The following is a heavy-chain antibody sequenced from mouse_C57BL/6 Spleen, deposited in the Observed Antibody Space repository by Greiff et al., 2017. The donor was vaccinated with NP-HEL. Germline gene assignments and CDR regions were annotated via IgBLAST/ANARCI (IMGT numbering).Heavy chain of an antibody. CDR3: ARHVGLRQANYAMDY. V-gene: IGHV5-2*01. CDR2: INSDGGST. CDR1: EYEFPSHD. J-gene: IGHJ4*01. D-gene: IGHD2-2*01. Sequence: EVKLMESGGGLVQPGESLKLSCESNEYEFPSHDMSWVRKTPEKRLELVAAINSDGGSTYYPDTMERRFIISRDNTKKTLYLQMSSLRSEDTALYYCARHVGLRQANYAMDYWGQGTSVTVSS.